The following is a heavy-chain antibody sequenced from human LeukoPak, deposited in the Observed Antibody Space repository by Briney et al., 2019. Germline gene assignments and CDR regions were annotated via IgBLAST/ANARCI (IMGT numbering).Heavy chain of an antibody. Sequence: PGKSLTLSCAPSGFTFGTYWMTWVRQAPGKGLEWVANINPDGSATYHVDSVKGRFTISRDNAKNSLYLQMISLRAEDTAVYYCARAINYNFDYWGQGTLVTVSS. J-gene: IGHJ4*02. CDR2: INPDGSAT. V-gene: IGHV3-7*04. CDR1: GFTFGTYW. CDR3: ARAINYNFDY. D-gene: IGHD4-11*01.